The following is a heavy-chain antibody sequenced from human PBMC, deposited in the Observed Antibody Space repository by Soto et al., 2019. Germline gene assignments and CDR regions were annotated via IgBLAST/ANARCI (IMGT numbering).Heavy chain of an antibody. V-gene: IGHV5-51*01. CDR3: ARQDGAANFYFDH. J-gene: IGHJ4*02. CDR1: EYSFSRYW. D-gene: IGHD1-1*01. CDR2: SXXXDXDX. Sequence: GESLKISCKASEYSFSRYWIPWVRQMPGTGLEWXGXSXXXDXDXXXSXXXXGQVTISADKSITTAYLQWSSLRAEDTDMYYCARQDGAANFYFDHWGQGTKVTVSS.